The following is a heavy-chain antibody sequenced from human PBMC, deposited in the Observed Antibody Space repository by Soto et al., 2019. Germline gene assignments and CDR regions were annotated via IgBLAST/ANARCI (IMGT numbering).Heavy chain of an antibody. CDR2: ISWNGGII. Sequence: EVQLVESGGGLVQPGRSLRLSCAASGFTYDDHGMHWVRQAPGKGLEWVSGISWNGGIIGYVDSVKGRFTISRDNAKKCLYLQTNSLRVEDTALYYCAKDMSSGWPKYFDYWGQGTLVTVSS. V-gene: IGHV3-9*01. J-gene: IGHJ4*02. D-gene: IGHD6-19*01. CDR1: GFTYDDHG. CDR3: AKDMSSGWPKYFDY.